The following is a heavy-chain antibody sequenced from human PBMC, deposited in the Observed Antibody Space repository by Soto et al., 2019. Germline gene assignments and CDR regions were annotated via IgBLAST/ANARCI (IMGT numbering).Heavy chain of an antibody. CDR2: VNPSDGRA. CDR1: GYRLSNYY. V-gene: IGHV1-46*01. Sequence: QVDLVQSGAEVKKPGASVKMSCKSSGYRLSNYYMHWVRQAPGQGLEWMGIVNPSDGRANYARKFQGRVTVTWDTATTTRYMEVNSLRSDDTAMYYCARAELIVAGQAFDSWGQGTLVTVSS. CDR3: ARAELIVAGQAFDS. J-gene: IGHJ4*02. D-gene: IGHD5-12*01.